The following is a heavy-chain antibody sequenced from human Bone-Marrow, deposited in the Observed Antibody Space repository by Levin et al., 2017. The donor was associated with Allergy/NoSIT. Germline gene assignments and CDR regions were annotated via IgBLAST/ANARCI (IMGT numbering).Heavy chain of an antibody. Sequence: GGSLRLSCAASRFTFTTYWMSWVRQAPGKGLEWVGNIKQDGSEKNYVHSVKGRFTISRDNAKNSLYLQMNSLGAEDTAVYYCARDHLGLFDYWGQGTLVTVSS. V-gene: IGHV3-7*01. CDR2: IKQDGSEK. D-gene: IGHD7-27*01. CDR3: ARDHLGLFDY. CDR1: RFTFTTYW. J-gene: IGHJ4*02.